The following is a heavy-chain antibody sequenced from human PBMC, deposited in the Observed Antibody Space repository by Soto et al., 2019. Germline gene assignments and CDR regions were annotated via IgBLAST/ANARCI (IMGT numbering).Heavy chain of an antibody. J-gene: IGHJ4*02. V-gene: IGHV3-30*18. Sequence: QVQLVESGGGVVQPGRSLRLSCAASGFTFSNYGMHWVRQAPGKGLEWVAIISYDGDNEYYADSVRGRFTISRDNSKNTLYLQTSSLRQEDTAVYYCAKDGGPVYCNSPGCSAKHFDYWGQRTLVTVSS. D-gene: IGHD2-2*01. CDR3: AKDGGPVYCNSPGCSAKHFDY. CDR1: GFTFSNYG. CDR2: ISYDGDNE.